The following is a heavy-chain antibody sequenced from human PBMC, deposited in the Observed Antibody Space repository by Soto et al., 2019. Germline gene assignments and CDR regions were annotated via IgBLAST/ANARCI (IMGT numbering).Heavy chain of an antibody. CDR2: VYYSGST. V-gene: IGHV4-59*12. CDR3: ASGLLRLGELSSDY. CDR1: GASISSYY. Sequence: PSETLSLTCTVSGASISSYYWSWIRQPPGKGLEWIGYVYYSGSTNYNPSLKSRVTISVDTSKNQFSLKLSSVTAADTAVYYCASGLLRLGELSSDYWGQGTLVTSPQ. J-gene: IGHJ4*02. D-gene: IGHD3-16*02.